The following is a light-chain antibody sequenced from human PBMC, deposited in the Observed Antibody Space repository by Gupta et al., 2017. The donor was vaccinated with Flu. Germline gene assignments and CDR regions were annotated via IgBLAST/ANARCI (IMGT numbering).Light chain of an antibody. CDR3: RQATQSPYT. V-gene: IGKV2-24*01. J-gene: IGKJ2*01. Sequence: EIVMTQTPFSSPVTLGQPASISCRSSDSLLHSDGNTYLNWILQRPGQPPRLLIYTVSRRVSGVPDRFSGSGAGADFTLKISRVEAEDVGIYYCRQATQSPYTFGQGTKLEIK. CDR1: DSLLHSDGNTY. CDR2: TVS.